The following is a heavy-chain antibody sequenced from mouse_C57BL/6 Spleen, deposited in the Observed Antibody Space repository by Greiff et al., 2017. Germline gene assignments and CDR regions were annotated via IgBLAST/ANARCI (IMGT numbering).Heavy chain of an antibody. V-gene: IGHV3-1*01. CDR3: ARVGDSNDGYVDV. CDR1: GYSITSGYD. CDR2: ISYSGST. J-gene: IGHJ1*03. D-gene: IGHD2-12*01. Sequence: EVQLQQSGPGMVKPSQSLSLTCTVTGYSITSGYDWHWIRHFPGNKLEWMGYISYSGSTNYNPSLKSRISITPDTSKNHFFLKLNSVTTEDTATYYCARVGDSNDGYVDVWGTGTTVTVSS.